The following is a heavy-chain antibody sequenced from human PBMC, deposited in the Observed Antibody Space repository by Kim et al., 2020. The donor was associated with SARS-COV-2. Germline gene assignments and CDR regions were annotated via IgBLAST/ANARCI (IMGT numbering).Heavy chain of an antibody. CDR2: ISAYNGNT. CDR1: GYTFTSYG. CDR3: ARDVRRKQLALPGWFDP. J-gene: IGHJ5*02. D-gene: IGHD6-13*01. Sequence: ASVKVSCKASGYTFTSYGISWVRQAPGQGLEWMGWISAYNGNTNYAQKLQGRVTMTTDTSTSTAYMELRSLRSDDTAVYYCARDVRRKQLALPGWFDPWGQGTLVTVSS. V-gene: IGHV1-18*01.